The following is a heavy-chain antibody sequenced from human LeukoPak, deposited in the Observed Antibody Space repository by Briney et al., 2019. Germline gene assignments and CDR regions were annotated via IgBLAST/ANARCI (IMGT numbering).Heavy chain of an antibody. Sequence: SETLSLTCTVSGGSISSSRYYWGWIRQPPGEGLERIGNIYYSGSTYYNPSLKSRVTIALDTSKNQFSLKLSSVSAADTAVYYCARRDIAARLNWFDPWGQGTLVTVSS. CDR2: IYYSGST. V-gene: IGHV4-39*01. CDR1: GGSISSSRYY. CDR3: ARRDIAARLNWFDP. J-gene: IGHJ5*02. D-gene: IGHD6-6*01.